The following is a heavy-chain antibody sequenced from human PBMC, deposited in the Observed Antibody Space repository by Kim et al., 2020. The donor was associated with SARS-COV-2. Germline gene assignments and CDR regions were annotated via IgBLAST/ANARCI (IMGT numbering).Heavy chain of an antibody. D-gene: IGHD3-16*01. CDR2: ISSGGSTI. V-gene: IGHV3-48*03. CDR3: AGSWGY. Sequence: GGSLRLSCAASGFTFSDYEMNWVRQAPGKGLEWVSYISSGGSTIKYKDSVKGRFTISRDNARNSLYLQMNSLRVEDTAVYYCAGSWGYWGQGALVTVSS. J-gene: IGHJ4*02. CDR1: GFTFSDYE.